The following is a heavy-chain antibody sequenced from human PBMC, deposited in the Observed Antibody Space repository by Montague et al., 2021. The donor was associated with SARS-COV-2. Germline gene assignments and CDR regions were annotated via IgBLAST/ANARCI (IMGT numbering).Heavy chain of an antibody. CDR2: ITGDGRNI. CDR1: GFSFNANW. D-gene: IGHD1-14*01. V-gene: IGHV3-74*01. Sequence: SLRLSCAASGFSFNANWMHWVRQAPGKGLVWASGITGDGRNIGYADSVKGRFTISRDNAKGTLYLQMDSLRVEDTAMYFCTNALNVGDNLWGQGILVAVSS. CDR3: TNALNVGDNL. J-gene: IGHJ4*01.